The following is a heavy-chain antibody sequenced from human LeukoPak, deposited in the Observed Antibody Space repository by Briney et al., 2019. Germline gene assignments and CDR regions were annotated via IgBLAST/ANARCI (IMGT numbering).Heavy chain of an antibody. CDR3: ARGPRTNWFDP. CDR1: GYTFTGYY. CDR2: INPNSGGT. J-gene: IGHJ5*02. D-gene: IGHD1-14*01. Sequence: EASVKVSCKASGYTFTGYYMHWVRQAPGQGLEWMGWINPNSGGTNYARKFQGSVTMTRDTSISTAYMELSRLRSDDTAVYYCARGPRTNWFDPWGQGTLVTVSS. V-gene: IGHV1-2*02.